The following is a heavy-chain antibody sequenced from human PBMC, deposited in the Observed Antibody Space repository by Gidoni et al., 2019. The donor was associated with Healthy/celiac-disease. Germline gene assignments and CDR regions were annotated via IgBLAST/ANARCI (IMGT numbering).Heavy chain of an antibody. Sequence: QVQLVESVGGVVQQGRSLRLSGAASVFTFSSYGMHWVRQHPGKGLEGVAVIWYEGSNKCYADSLKVRFTNSRDNSKNTLYLQMNILRAEDTAVYYCARGSGGSYSNYYLDYWGQGTLVTVAS. V-gene: IGHV3-33*01. D-gene: IGHD4-4*01. CDR3: ARGSGGSYSNYYLDY. J-gene: IGHJ4*02. CDR1: VFTFSSYG. CDR2: IWYEGSNK.